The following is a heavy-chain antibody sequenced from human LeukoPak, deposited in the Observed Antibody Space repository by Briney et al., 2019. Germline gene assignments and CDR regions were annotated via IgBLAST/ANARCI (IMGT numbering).Heavy chain of an antibody. D-gene: IGHD3-22*01. J-gene: IGHJ4*02. CDR1: GFTLSDYA. V-gene: IGHV3-23*01. CDR3: PRGLTHYYDSDGYYWAF. CDR2: ISGSGGST. Sequence: PVGSLRLSCAASGFTLSDYAMTWVRQAPGKGLEWVSSISGSGGSTYYAGSVKGRFTMSRDNSQNTLHLQMNSLRAEDTAVYYCPRGLTHYYDSDGYYWAFWGQGTMVTVCS.